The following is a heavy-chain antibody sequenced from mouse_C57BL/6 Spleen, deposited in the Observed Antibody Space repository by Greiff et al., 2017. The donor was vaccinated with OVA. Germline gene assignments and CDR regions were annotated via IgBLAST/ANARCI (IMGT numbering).Heavy chain of an antibody. J-gene: IGHJ4*01. Sequence: EVQLQQSGAELVKPGASVKLSCTASGLNIKDNYMPWVKQRTEQGLEWIGGIDPEDGETKYAPKFQGKATITAETSSNTAYLQLSSLTSEDTAVYYCARSNDYDGGYYYAMDYWGQGTSVTVSS. D-gene: IGHD2-4*01. V-gene: IGHV14-2*01. CDR2: IDPEDGET. CDR3: ARSNDYDGGYYYAMDY. CDR1: GLNIKDNY.